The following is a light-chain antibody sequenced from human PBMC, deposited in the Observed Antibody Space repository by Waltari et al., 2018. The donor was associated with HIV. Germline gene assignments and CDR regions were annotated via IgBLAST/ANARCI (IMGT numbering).Light chain of an antibody. J-gene: IGKJ4*01. CDR3: QQYNSYRT. V-gene: IGKV1-5*03. CDR2: KAS. Sequence: DIQMTQSPSTLSASVGDRVTITCRASQSISSWLAWYQQKPGKAPKLLIYKASNLESGVPSRFSGSGSGTEFTLTISSLQPDDFATYYCQQYNSYRTFGGGTKVEIK. CDR1: QSISSW.